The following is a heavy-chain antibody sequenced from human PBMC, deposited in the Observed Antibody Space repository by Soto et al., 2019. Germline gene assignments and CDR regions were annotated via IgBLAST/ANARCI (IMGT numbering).Heavy chain of an antibody. D-gene: IGHD3-10*01. CDR2: IRSKANSYAT. CDR3: TRHPGPYYGSGSYYYYYGMDV. J-gene: IGHJ6*02. Sequence: PGGSLRLSCAASGFTFSGSAMHWVRQASGKGLEWVGRIRSKANSYATAYAASVKGRFTISRDDSKNTAYLQMNSLKTEDTAVYYCTRHPGPYYGSGSYYYYYGMDVWGQGTTVTVSS. CDR1: GFTFSGSA. V-gene: IGHV3-73*01.